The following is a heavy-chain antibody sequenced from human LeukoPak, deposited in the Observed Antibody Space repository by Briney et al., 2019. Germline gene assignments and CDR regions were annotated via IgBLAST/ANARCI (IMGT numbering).Heavy chain of an antibody. CDR2: ISSSSSYI. V-gene: IGHV3-21*01. D-gene: IGHD5-18*01. CDR3: AREVVDTNAFDI. Sequence: EGSLRLSCAASGFTFSSYSMNWVRQAPGKGLEWVSSISSSSSYIYYADSVKGRFTISGDNAKNSLHLQMNSLRAEDTAVYYCAREVVDTNAFDIWGQGTMVTVSS. J-gene: IGHJ3*02. CDR1: GFTFSSYS.